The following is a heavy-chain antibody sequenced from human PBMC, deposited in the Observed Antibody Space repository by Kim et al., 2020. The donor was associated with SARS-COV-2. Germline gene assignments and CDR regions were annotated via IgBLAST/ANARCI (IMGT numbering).Heavy chain of an antibody. J-gene: IGHJ4*02. Sequence: GGSLRLSCAASGFTFSSYAMHWVRQAPGKGLEWVAVISYDGSNKYYADSVKGRFTISRDNSKNTLYLQMNSLRAEDTAVYYCAREVPSYGSGSPYWGQGTLVTVSS. CDR3: AREVPSYGSGSPY. CDR2: ISYDGSNK. V-gene: IGHV3-30*04. D-gene: IGHD3-10*01. CDR1: GFTFSSYA.